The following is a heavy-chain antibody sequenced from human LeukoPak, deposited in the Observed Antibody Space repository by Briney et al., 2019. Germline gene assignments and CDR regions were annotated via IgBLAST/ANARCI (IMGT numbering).Heavy chain of an antibody. V-gene: IGHV4-59*12. Sequence: SETLSLTCTVSGGSISSYYWSWIRQPPGKGLEWIGYIYYSGSTNYNPSLKSRVTISVDKSKNQFSLKLSSVTAADTAVYYCARKRYGGFNYWGQGTLVTVSS. CDR2: IYYSGST. CDR1: GGSISSYY. CDR3: ARKRYGGFNY. D-gene: IGHD5-12*01. J-gene: IGHJ4*02.